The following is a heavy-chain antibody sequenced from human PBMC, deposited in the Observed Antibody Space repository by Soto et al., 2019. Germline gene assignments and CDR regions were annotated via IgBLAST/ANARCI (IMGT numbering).Heavy chain of an antibody. D-gene: IGHD5-12*01. CDR1: GGTFSSHS. CDR2: IIPIFGPA. J-gene: IGHJ6*02. V-gene: IGHV1-69*13. CDR3: ATGSFTSTGGRIGYQYNAMDV. Sequence: SVKVSCKSSGGTFSSHSINWVRQAPGQGLEWMGGIIPIFGPANFAKKFQGRVTITADESTATAYMELSSLTSEDTAVYYCATGSFTSTGGRIGYQYNAMDVWGQGTTVTVSS.